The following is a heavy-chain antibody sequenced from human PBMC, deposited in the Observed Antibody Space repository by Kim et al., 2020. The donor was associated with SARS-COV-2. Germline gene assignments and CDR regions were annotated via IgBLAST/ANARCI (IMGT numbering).Heavy chain of an antibody. J-gene: IGHJ6*02. CDR3: ARGAFRYSSGWYGTSANYYYYGLDV. CDR2: ISHSGSTI. V-gene: IGHV3-11*01. CDR1: GFIFSDYY. Sequence: GGSLRLSCAASGFIFSDYYMSWIRQAPGKGLEWVSYISHSGSTIYYADSVKGRFTISRDNAKNSLYLQMNSLRAEDMAVYYCARGAFRYSSGWYGTSANYYYYGLDVWGQGTTVTVSS. D-gene: IGHD6-19*01.